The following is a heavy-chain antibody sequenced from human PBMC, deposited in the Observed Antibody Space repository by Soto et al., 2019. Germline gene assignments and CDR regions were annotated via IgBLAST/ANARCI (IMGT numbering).Heavy chain of an antibody. CDR2: IVVGSGNT. V-gene: IGHV1-58*02. CDR3: AADDTGATSFDT. Sequence: SVKVSCKASGFTFTSSAMQWVRQARGQRLEWIGWIVVGSGNTSYAQKFQERVTITRDMSTSTAYMELSSLRSEDTAVYYCAADDTGATSFDTWGQGTLLTVSS. D-gene: IGHD7-27*01. J-gene: IGHJ4*02. CDR1: GFTFTSSA.